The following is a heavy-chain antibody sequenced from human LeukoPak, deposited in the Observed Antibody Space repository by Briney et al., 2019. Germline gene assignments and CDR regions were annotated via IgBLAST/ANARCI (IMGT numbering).Heavy chain of an antibody. D-gene: IGHD6-6*01. V-gene: IGHV3-7*02. CDR2: IKPDGSEK. J-gene: IGHJ4*02. Sequence: GGSLRLSCAASGFTFSSHWMSWLRQAPGKGLEWVANIKPDGSEKYYVDSVKGRFTISRDNAKNSLFVQMDSLRAEDTAVYYCARGGLDIAARPIDYWGQGTLVTVSS. CDR1: GFTFSSHW. CDR3: ARGGLDIAARPIDY.